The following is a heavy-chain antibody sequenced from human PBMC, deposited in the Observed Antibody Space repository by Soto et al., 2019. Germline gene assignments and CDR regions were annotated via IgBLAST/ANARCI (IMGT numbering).Heavy chain of an antibody. CDR1: GYTFTSYG. CDR2: ISAYNGNT. D-gene: IGHD2-2*01. Sequence: QVPLVQSGAEVKKPGASVKVSCKASGYTFTSYGISWVRQAPGQGLEWMGWISAYNGNTNYAQKLQGRVTMTTDTSTSTAYMELRSLRSDDTAVYYCARVKCRPPYYCYSGMDDWGQGTTVTVSS. CDR3: ARVKCRPPYYCYSGMDD. V-gene: IGHV1-18*01. J-gene: IGHJ6*02.